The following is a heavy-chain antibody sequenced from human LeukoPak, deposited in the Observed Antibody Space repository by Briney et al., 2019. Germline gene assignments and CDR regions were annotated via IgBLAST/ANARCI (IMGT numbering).Heavy chain of an antibody. CDR2: TWYDGSNK. CDR3: ARVDYYDSSGYLSAFDI. V-gene: IGHV3-33*01. J-gene: IGHJ3*02. CDR1: GFAFSNYG. Sequence: GRSLRLSCAASGFAFSNYGMHWVRQAPGKGLEWVAVTWYDGSNKYYADSVKGRFTISRDNSKNTLYLQMNSLRAEDTAVYYCARVDYYDSSGYLSAFDIWGQGTMVTVSS. D-gene: IGHD3-22*01.